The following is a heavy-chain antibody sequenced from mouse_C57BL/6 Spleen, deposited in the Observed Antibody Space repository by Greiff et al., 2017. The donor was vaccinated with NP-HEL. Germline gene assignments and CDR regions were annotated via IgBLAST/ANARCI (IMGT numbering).Heavy chain of an antibody. CDR2: IYPGDGDT. Sequence: VQLQESGPELVKPGASVKISCTASGYAFSSSWMNWVKQRPGKGLEWIGRIYPGDGDTNYNGKFKGKATLPADKSSNTAYMQLSSLTSEDSAVYFCAREAITTVVATYDWDYGGKGTTLTVSS. V-gene: IGHV1-82*01. CDR1: GYAFSSSW. J-gene: IGHJ2*01. CDR3: AREAITTVVATYDWDY. D-gene: IGHD1-1*01.